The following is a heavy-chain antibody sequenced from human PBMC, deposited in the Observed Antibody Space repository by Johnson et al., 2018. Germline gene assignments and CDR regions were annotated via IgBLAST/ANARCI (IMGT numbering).Heavy chain of an antibody. CDR1: GYTFTSYY. CDR2: INPSGGST. V-gene: IGHV1-46*01. Sequence: VQLVESGAEVKKPGSSVKVSCKASGYTFTSYYMHWVRQAPGQGLEWMGIINPSGGSTSYAQKFQGRVTMTRDTSTSPVYMELSSLRSEDTAVYYCARELGYSGSYYARYYYYYMDVWGKGTTVTVSS. CDR3: ARELGYSGSYYARYYYYYMDV. D-gene: IGHD1-26*01. J-gene: IGHJ6*03.